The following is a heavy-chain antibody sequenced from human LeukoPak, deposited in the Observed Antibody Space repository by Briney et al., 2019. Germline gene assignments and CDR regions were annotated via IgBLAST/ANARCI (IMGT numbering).Heavy chain of an antibody. D-gene: IGHD5-12*01. CDR2: IKQDGSEK. J-gene: IGHJ4*02. CDR1: GFTFSSYW. Sequence: GGSLRLSCAASGFTFSSYWMSWVRQAPGKGLEWVANIKQDGSEKYYVDSVKGRFTISRDNAKNSLYLQMNSLRAEDTAVYYCARVIRGGYDSNFDYWGQGTLVTVSS. CDR3: ARVIRGGYDSNFDY. V-gene: IGHV3-7*01.